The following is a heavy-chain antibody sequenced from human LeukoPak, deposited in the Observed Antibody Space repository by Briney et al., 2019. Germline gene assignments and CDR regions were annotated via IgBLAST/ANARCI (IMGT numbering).Heavy chain of an antibody. D-gene: IGHD2-2*01. CDR2: ISSSSSYI. J-gene: IGHJ4*02. CDR3: ARHSRDSSTSNFDY. CDR1: GFTFSSYS. Sequence: PGGSLRLSCAASGFTFSSYSMNWVRQAPGKGLEWVSSISSSSSYIYYADSVKGRFTISRDNAKNSLYLQMNSLRAEDTAVYYCARHSRDSSTSNFDYWGQGALVTVSS. V-gene: IGHV3-21*01.